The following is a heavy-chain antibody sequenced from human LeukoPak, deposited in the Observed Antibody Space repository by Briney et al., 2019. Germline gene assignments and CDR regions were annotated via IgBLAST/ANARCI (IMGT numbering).Heavy chain of an antibody. CDR2: IYYSGST. D-gene: IGHD1-26*01. CDR1: GGSISSSSYY. V-gene: IGHV4-39*01. CDR3: AGGRGSLNRDYYYGMDV. J-gene: IGHJ6*02. Sequence: SETLSLTCTVSGGSISSSSYYWGWIRQPPGKGLEWIGSIYYSGSTYYNPSLKSRVTISVDTSKNQFSLKLSSVTAADTAVYYCAGGRGSLNRDYYYGMDVWGQGTTVTVSS.